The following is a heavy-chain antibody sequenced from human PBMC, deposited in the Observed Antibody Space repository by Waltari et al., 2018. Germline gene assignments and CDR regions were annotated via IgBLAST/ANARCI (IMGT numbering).Heavy chain of an antibody. V-gene: IGHV3-21*01. CDR3: ARDTIFYGSGSYDP. CDR2: ISSKSTYI. Sequence: QLVESGGGLVKPGSSLILSCAASGFSFSDYYMNWLRRAPGKGLEWVSAISSKSTYIYDADSVRGRFSIARDNAENSLFLQMNNLRGEDTAVYYCARDTIFYGSGSYDPWGQGTRVTVSS. CDR1: GFSFSDYY. D-gene: IGHD3-10*01. J-gene: IGHJ5*02.